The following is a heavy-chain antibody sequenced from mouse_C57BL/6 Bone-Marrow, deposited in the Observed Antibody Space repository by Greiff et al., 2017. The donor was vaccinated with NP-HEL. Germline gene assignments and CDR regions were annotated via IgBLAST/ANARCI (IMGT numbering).Heavy chain of an antibody. J-gene: IGHJ3*01. V-gene: IGHV1-81*01. CDR3: AKGGNGNCCWFAY. Sequence: QVKLQQSGAELARPGASVKLSCKASGYTFTSYGISWVKQRTGQGLEWIGEIYPRSGNTYYNEKFKGKATLTVDKSSSTAYMELRSLTSEDSAVYFCAKGGNGNCCWFAYWGQGTLVTVSA. CDR2: IYPRSGNT. D-gene: IGHD2-1*01. CDR1: GYTFTSYG.